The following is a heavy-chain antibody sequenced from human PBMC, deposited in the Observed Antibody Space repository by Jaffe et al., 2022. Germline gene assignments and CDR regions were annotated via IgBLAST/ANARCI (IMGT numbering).Heavy chain of an antibody. CDR2: IGTAGDT. CDR3: ARGGPGIAAAGLDY. Sequence: EVQLVESGGGLVQPGGSLRLSCAASGFTFSSYDMHWVRQATGKGLEWVSAIGTAGDTYYPGSVKGRFTISRENAKNSLYLQMNSLRAGDTAVYYCARGGPGIAAAGLDYWGQGTLVTVSS. CDR1: GFTFSSYD. J-gene: IGHJ4*02. D-gene: IGHD6-13*01. V-gene: IGHV3-13*01.